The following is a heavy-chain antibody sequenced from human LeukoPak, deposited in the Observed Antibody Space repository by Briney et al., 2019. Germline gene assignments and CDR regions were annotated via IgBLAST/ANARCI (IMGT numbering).Heavy chain of an antibody. CDR1: GYTFTSYG. J-gene: IGHJ6*02. D-gene: IGHD4-17*01. CDR3: ARSGDYVVWDYYYYGMDV. V-gene: IGHV1-18*01. Sequence: GASVKVSCKASGYTFTSYGISWVRQAPGQGLEWMGWISAYNGNTNYAQKLQGRVTMTTDTSTSTAYMELRSLRSDDTAVYYCARSGDYVVWDYYYYGMDVWGQGTTVTVSS. CDR2: ISAYNGNT.